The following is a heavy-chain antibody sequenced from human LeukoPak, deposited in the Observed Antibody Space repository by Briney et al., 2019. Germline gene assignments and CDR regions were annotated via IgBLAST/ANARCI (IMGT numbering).Heavy chain of an antibody. CDR1: GFTFSSYG. Sequence: GGSLRLSCAASGFTFSSYGMHWVRQAPGKGLEWVAFIRYDGSNKYYADSVKGRFTISRDNSKNTLYLQMNSLRAEDTAVYYCFHRVRDAFDIWGQGTMVTVSS. CDR3: FHRVRDAFDI. CDR2: IRYDGSNK. D-gene: IGHD2-21*01. J-gene: IGHJ3*02. V-gene: IGHV3-30*02.